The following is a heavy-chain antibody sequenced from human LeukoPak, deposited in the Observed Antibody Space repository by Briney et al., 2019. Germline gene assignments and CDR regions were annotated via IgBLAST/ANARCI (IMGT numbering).Heavy chain of an antibody. CDR3: ARQGYDILTGLPNDY. CDR2: ISAYNGNT. Sequence: GASVKVSCKASGYTFTSYGISWVRQAPGQGLEWMGWISAYNGNTNYAQKLQGRVTMTTDTSTSTAYMELRSLRSDDTAVYYCARQGYDILTGLPNDYWGQGTLVTVSS. CDR1: GYTFTSYG. V-gene: IGHV1-18*01. D-gene: IGHD3-9*01. J-gene: IGHJ4*02.